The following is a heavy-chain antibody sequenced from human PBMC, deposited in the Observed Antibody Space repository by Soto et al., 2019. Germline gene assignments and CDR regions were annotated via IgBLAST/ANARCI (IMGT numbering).Heavy chain of an antibody. D-gene: IGHD4-17*01. CDR1: GFTFSSYA. J-gene: IGHJ6*02. CDR3: ASTPVADYAPYCCYRRDV. Sequence: GGSLRLSCAASGFTFSSYAMHWVRQAPGKGLEWVAVISYDGSNKYYADSVNGRFTISRDNSNNTLYLQMNSLRAEDTAVYYFASTPVADYAPYCCYRRDVWGQGPTVTVSS. CDR2: ISYDGSNK. V-gene: IGHV3-30-3*01.